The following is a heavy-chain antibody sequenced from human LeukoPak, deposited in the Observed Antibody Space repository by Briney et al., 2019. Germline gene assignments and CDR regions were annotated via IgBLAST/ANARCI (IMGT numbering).Heavy chain of an antibody. CDR3: AGGSELFDY. D-gene: IGHD3-16*01. V-gene: IGHV3-11*04. Sequence: GGSLRLSCAASGFTVSSNYMSWVRQAPGKGLEWVSYISSSGSTIYYADSVKGRFTISRDNAKNSLYLQMNSLRAEDTAVYYCAGGSELFDYWGQGTLVTVSS. J-gene: IGHJ4*02. CDR1: GFTVSSNY. CDR2: ISSSGSTI.